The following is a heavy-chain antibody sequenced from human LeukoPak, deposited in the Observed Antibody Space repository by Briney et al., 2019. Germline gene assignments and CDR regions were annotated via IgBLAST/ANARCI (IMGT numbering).Heavy chain of an antibody. CDR1: GFTFSSYS. D-gene: IGHD6-19*01. J-gene: IGHJ6*02. CDR3: ARDGFEFVAGMVGYGMDV. V-gene: IGHV3-21*01. CDR2: ISSSSSYI. Sequence: GGSLRLSCAASGFTFSSYSMNWVRQAPGKGLEWVSSISSSSSYIYYADSVKGRFTISRDNAKNSLYLQMNSLRAEDTAVYYCARDGFEFVAGMVGYGMDVWGQGTTVTVSS.